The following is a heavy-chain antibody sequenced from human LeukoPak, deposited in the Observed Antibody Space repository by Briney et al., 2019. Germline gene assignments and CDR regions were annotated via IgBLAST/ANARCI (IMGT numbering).Heavy chain of an antibody. J-gene: IGHJ3*02. D-gene: IGHD3-22*01. V-gene: IGHV1-24*01. Sequence: ASVKVSFKVSGYTFTELSMHWVRQAPGKGLEWMGGFDPEDGETIYAQKFQGIVTMTEDTSTDTAYMELSSLRSEDTAMYYCATGVPRYYDSSGYWRAFEIWGQGTMVTVSS. CDR3: ATGVPRYYDSSGYWRAFEI. CDR1: GYTFTELS. CDR2: FDPEDGET.